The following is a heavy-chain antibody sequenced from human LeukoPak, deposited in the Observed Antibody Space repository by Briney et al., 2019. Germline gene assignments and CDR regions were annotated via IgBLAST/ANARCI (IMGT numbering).Heavy chain of an antibody. Sequence: ASVKVSCKASGYTFTGYYMHWVQQAPGQGLEWMGWINPNSGGTNYAQKFQGRDTMTRDTSISTAYMELSSLRSEDTAVYYCAIGITMVRGAPGGQYFQHWGQGTLVTVSS. D-gene: IGHD3-10*01. J-gene: IGHJ1*01. CDR1: GYTFTGYY. V-gene: IGHV1-2*02. CDR2: INPNSGGT. CDR3: AIGITMVRGAPGGQYFQH.